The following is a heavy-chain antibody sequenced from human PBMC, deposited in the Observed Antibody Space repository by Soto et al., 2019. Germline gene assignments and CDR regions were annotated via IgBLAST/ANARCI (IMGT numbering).Heavy chain of an antibody. CDR3: ARDDLGYGDAFDI. V-gene: IGHV3-33*01. D-gene: IGHD5-12*01. CDR1: GFTFSSYG. Sequence: GGSLRLSWAASGFTFSSYGMHWVRQAPGKGLEWVAVIWYDGSNKYYADSVKGRFTISRDNSKNTLYLQMNSLRAEDTAVYYCARDDLGYGDAFDIWGQGTMVTVSS. CDR2: IWYDGSNK. J-gene: IGHJ3*02.